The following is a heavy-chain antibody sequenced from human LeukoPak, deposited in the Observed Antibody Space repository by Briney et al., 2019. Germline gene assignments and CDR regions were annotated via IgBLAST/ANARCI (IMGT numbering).Heavy chain of an antibody. CDR3: ARDRSYSSGWYTPEN. CDR2: ISYDGSNK. D-gene: IGHD6-19*01. V-gene: IGHV3-30*03. CDR1: GFTFSSYG. Sequence: GGSLRLSCAASGFTFSSYGMHWVRQAPGKGLEWVAVISYDGSNKYYADSVKGRFTISRDNSKNTLYLQMNSLRAEDTAVYYCARDRSYSSGWYTPENWGQGTLVTVSS. J-gene: IGHJ4*02.